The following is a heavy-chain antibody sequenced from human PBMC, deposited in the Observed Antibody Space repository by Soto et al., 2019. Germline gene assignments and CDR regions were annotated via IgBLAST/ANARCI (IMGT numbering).Heavy chain of an antibody. CDR2: IIPIFGTA. Sequence: SVKVSCKASGGTFSSYAISWVRQAPGQGVEWMGGIIPIFGTANYAQKFQGRVTITADKSTSTAYMELSSLRSEDTAVYYCARNMVQEVMAYYPMDAWGQGTTVTVS. CDR3: ARNMVQEVMAYYPMDA. J-gene: IGHJ6*02. D-gene: IGHD3-10*01. CDR1: GGTFSSYA. V-gene: IGHV1-69*06.